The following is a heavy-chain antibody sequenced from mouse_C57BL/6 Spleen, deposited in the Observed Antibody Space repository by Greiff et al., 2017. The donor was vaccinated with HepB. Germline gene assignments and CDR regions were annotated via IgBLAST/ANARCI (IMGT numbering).Heavy chain of an antibody. CDR3: ARYYDDYAMDY. J-gene: IGHJ4*01. V-gene: IGHV1-64*01. Sequence: QVQLKQPGAELVKPGASVKLSCKASGYTFTSYWMHWVKQRPGQGLEWIGMIHPNSGSTNYNEKFKSKATLTVDKSSSTAYMQLSSLTSEDSAVYYCARYYDDYAMDYWGQGTSVTVSS. D-gene: IGHD2-4*01. CDR2: IHPNSGST. CDR1: GYTFTSYW.